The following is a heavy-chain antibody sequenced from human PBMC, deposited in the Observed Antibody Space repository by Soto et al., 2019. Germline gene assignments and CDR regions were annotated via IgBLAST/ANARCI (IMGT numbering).Heavy chain of an antibody. Sequence: QVQLVQSGAEVKKPGASVKVSCKASGYTFTSYGISWVRQAPGQGLEWMGWIRAYNGNTKYAQKLQGRVTMTTDTSTSRAYMEVRSLRSDDTAVYYCARDLAVGLVDYWGQGTLVTVSS. J-gene: IGHJ4*02. CDR2: IRAYNGNT. CDR1: GYTFTSYG. CDR3: ARDLAVGLVDY. V-gene: IGHV1-18*01. D-gene: IGHD6-19*01.